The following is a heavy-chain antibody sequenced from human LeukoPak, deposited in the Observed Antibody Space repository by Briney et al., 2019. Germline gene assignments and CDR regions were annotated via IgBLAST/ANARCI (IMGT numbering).Heavy chain of an antibody. V-gene: IGHV3-11*04. J-gene: IGHJ6*02. D-gene: IGHD3-9*01. Sequence: GGSLRLSCAASGFTFSDYYMSWIRQAPGKGLEWVSYISSSGSTIYYADSVKGRFTISRDNSKNTLYLQMNSLRAEDTAVYYCAKDQSYYDILTGYSNYYYGMDVWGQGTTVTVSS. CDR1: GFTFSDYY. CDR3: AKDQSYYDILTGYSNYYYGMDV. CDR2: ISSSGSTI.